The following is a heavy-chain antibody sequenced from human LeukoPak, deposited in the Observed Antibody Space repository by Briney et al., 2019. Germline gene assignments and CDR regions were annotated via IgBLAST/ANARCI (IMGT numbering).Heavy chain of an antibody. CDR3: ARGQQWLVLGGFDY. J-gene: IGHJ4*02. D-gene: IGHD6-19*01. Sequence: GSLRLSCAASGFTFSSYGMHWVRQAPGKGLEWVAVIWYDGSNKYYADSVKGRFTISRDNSKNTLYLQMNSLRAEDTAVYYCARGQQWLVLGGFDYWGQGTLVTVSS. CDR1: GFTFSSYG. CDR2: IWYDGSNK. V-gene: IGHV3-33*01.